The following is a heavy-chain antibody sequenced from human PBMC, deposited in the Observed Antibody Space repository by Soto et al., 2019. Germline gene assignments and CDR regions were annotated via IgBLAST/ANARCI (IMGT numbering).Heavy chain of an antibody. Sequence: SETLSLTCTVSGGSISSGGYYWSWIRQHPGKVLEWIGYIYYSGSTYYNPSLKSRVTISVDTSKNQFSLKLSSVTAADTAVYYCARLIVATTINKFDYWGQGTLVTVSS. CDR3: ARLIVATTINKFDY. J-gene: IGHJ4*02. V-gene: IGHV4-31*03. CDR2: IYYSGST. D-gene: IGHD5-12*01. CDR1: GGSISSGGYY.